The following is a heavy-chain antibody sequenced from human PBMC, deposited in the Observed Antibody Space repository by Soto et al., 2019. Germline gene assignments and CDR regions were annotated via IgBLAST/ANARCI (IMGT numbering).Heavy chain of an antibody. CDR3: ARVDSQLWLGYFDY. CDR1: GGSISSGGYY. J-gene: IGHJ4*02. Sequence: TLSLTCTVAGGSISSGGYYWSWIRQHPGKGLEWIGYIYYSGSTYYNPSLKSRVTISVDTSKNQFSLKLSSVTAADTAVYYCARVDSQLWLGYFDYWGQGTLVTGSS. CDR2: IYYSGST. D-gene: IGHD5-18*01. V-gene: IGHV4-31*03.